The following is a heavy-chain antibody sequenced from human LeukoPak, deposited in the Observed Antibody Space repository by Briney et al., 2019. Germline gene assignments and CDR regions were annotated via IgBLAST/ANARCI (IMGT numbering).Heavy chain of an antibody. V-gene: IGHV3-21*01. CDR2: ISASGSYI. CDR3: ARDSPGTTASDY. D-gene: IGHD1-1*01. J-gene: IGHJ4*02. Sequence: PGGSLRLSCAASGFTFSNYAMSWVRQAPGKGLEWVSSISASGSYIYYADSLKGRFTISRDNTKNSLFLQMNSLRAEDTAVYYCARDSPGTTASDYWGQGTLVTVSS. CDR1: GFTFSNYA.